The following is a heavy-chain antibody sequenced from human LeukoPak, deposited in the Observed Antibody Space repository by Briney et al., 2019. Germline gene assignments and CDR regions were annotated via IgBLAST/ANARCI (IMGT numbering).Heavy chain of an antibody. CDR3: ARDTSAKPRGFFDY. V-gene: IGHV3-64*04. J-gene: IGHJ4*02. CDR1: GFTFSTYA. D-gene: IGHD1-26*01. CDR2: ISSNGGTI. Sequence: GGSLRLSCSASGFTFSTYAMHWVRQAPGKGLEYVSAISSNGGTIYYADSVKGRFTISRDNSKSTLYLQLSSLRAEDTAVYYCARDTSAKPRGFFDYWGQGTLVTVSS.